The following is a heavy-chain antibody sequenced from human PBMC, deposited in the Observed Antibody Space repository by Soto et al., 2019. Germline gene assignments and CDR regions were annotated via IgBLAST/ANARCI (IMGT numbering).Heavy chain of an antibody. CDR1: GFTFRRHG. D-gene: IGHD4-17*01. Sequence: QVQLVESGGGVVQPGRSLRLSCAASGFTFRRHGMHWVRQAPGKGLEWVAAIWYDGSNKYYADSVRGQFTISRDNSKNMLFVQMDGLRVEDTAIYYCARDGVDGDHDAFDIWGQGTMVTVSS. J-gene: IGHJ3*02. V-gene: IGHV3-33*01. CDR2: IWYDGSNK. CDR3: ARDGVDGDHDAFDI.